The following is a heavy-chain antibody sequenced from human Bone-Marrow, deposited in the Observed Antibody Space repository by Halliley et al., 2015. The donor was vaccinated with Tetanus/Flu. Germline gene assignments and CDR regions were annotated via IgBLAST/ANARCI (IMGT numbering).Heavy chain of an antibody. J-gene: IGHJ6*02. CDR3: ARDKATDTGGIFLYLAYGLDV. D-gene: IGHD2-8*02. CDR2: INQGGTEK. CDR1: GFTFNTYW. V-gene: IGHV3-7*03. Sequence: SLRLSCAASGFTFNTYWMTWVRQAPGKGLEWVASINQGGTEKYYVDSVKGRFTISRDNAKNSLYLQLNSLRAEDTAVYYCARDKATDTGGIFLYLAYGLDVWGPGTTVTVSS.